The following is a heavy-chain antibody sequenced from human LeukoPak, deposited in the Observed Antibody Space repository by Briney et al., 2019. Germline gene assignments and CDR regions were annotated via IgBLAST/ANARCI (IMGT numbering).Heavy chain of an antibody. CDR2: INPSGGST. V-gene: IGHV1-46*01. Sequence: ASVKVSCKASGYTFTSYYMHWVRRAPGQGLEWMGIINPSGGSTSYAQKFQGRVTMTRDTSTSTVYMELSSLRSEDTAVYYCARGSRPSYGGPLRFDPWGQGTLVTVSS. J-gene: IGHJ5*02. CDR3: ARGSRPSYGGPLRFDP. D-gene: IGHD4-23*01. CDR1: GYTFTSYY.